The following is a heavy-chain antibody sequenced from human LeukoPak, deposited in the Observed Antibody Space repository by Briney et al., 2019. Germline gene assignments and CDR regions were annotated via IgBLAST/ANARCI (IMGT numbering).Heavy chain of an antibody. CDR1: GFTFSDYY. CDR2: INIGGTNT. Sequence: GGSLRLSCAASGFTFSDYYMSWIRQAPGKGLEWLSYINIGGTNTHYADSVKGRFTISRDNAKKSLYLEMTNLRAEDTAVYYCATDGAGFYTWGQGVLVTVSS. J-gene: IGHJ5*02. CDR3: ATDGAGFYT. V-gene: IGHV3-11*01.